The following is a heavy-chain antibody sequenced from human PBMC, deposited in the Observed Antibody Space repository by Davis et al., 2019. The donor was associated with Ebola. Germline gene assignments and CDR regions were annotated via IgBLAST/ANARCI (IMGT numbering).Heavy chain of an antibody. CDR2: ISSDSDYI. CDR3: ARDRPLDFFFGDYYGMDV. V-gene: IGHV3-21*01. Sequence: GESLKISCAASGFTFSTYSMSWVRQAPGKGLEWVSSISSDSDYIYYADSAKGRFTISRDNAKNSLCLQMNSLRAEDTAVYYCARDRPLDFFFGDYYGMDVWGQGTTVTVSS. D-gene: IGHD3-16*01. CDR1: GFTFSTYS. J-gene: IGHJ6*02.